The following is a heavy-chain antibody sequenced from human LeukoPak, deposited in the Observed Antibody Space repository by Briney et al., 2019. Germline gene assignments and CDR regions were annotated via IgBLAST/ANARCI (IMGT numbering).Heavy chain of an antibody. CDR2: IYYSGST. CDR3: ARGLRYFDWPI. J-gene: IGHJ3*02. CDR1: GGSISSYY. D-gene: IGHD3-9*01. Sequence: PSETLSLTRTVSGGSISSYYWSWIRQPPGKGLEWIGYIYYSGSTNYNPSLKSRVTISVDTSKNQFSLKLSSVTAADTAVYYCARGLRYFDWPIWGQGTMVTVSS. V-gene: IGHV4-59*01.